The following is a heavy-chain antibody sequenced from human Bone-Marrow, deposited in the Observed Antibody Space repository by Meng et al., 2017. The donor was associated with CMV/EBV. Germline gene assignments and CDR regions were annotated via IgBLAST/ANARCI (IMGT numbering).Heavy chain of an antibody. D-gene: IGHD6-6*01. Sequence: SVKVSCKASGGTFSSYAISWVRQAPGQGLEWMGGIIPILGIANYAQKFQGRVTITADKSTSTAYMALSSLRSEDTAVYYCSKQSRSRPARLPRACFDYWGQGALVTVSS. CDR3: SKQSRSRPARLPRACFDY. CDR2: IIPILGIA. CDR1: GGTFSSYA. J-gene: IGHJ4*02. V-gene: IGHV1-69*10.